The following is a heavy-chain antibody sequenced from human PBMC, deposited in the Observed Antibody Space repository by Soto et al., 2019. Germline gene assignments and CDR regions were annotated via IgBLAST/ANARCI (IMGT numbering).Heavy chain of an antibody. V-gene: IGHV3-30*18. CDR1: GFTFSSYG. CDR3: AKDRPNYDFWSGSGYYYYYGMDV. J-gene: IGHJ6*02. CDR2: ISYDGSNK. D-gene: IGHD3-3*01. Sequence: GGSRRPSCAASGFTFSSYGMHWVRQAPVKGLEWVAVISYDGSNKYYADSVKGRFTISRDNSKNTLYLQMNSLRAEDTAVYYCAKDRPNYDFWSGSGYYYYYGMDVWGQGTTVTVSS.